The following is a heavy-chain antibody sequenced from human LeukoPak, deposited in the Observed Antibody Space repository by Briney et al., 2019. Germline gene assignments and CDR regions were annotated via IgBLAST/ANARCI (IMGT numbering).Heavy chain of an antibody. CDR1: GFTFSIYA. Sequence: GGSLRLSCAASGFTFSIYAMSWVRQAPGKGRGWGSAISGSGGSTYYADSVKGRFTISRDNSKNTLYLQMNSLRAEAPAVYYCEKWFKVSWGQGTLVTVSS. CDR2: ISGSGGST. V-gene: IGHV3-23*01. CDR3: EKWFKVS. D-gene: IGHD3-10*01. J-gene: IGHJ5*02.